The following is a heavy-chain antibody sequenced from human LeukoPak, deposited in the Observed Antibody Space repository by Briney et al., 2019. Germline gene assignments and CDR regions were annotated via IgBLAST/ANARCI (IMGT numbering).Heavy chain of an antibody. Sequence: GGSLRLSCAASGFTFDDYGMSWVRHAPGKGLEWVSGINWNGGSTGYADSVKGRFTISRDNAKNSLYLQMNSLRAEDTALYYCARDKGIAAAGTGDYWGQGTLVTVSS. CDR2: INWNGGST. J-gene: IGHJ4*02. D-gene: IGHD6-13*01. CDR3: ARDKGIAAAGTGDY. CDR1: GFTFDDYG. V-gene: IGHV3-20*04.